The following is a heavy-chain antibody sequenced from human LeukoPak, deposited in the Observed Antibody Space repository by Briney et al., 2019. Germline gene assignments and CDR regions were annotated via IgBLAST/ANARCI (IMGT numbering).Heavy chain of an antibody. V-gene: IGHV3-49*04. J-gene: IGHJ6*02. CDR1: GFLFGVHA. D-gene: IGHD4-23*01. CDR2: IRSKAYGGTT. Sequence: PGRSLRLSCAAYGFLFGVHAMSWARQAPGRGLEWVGFIRSKAYGGTTKYAATVQGRFTISRDDSKGIAYLQMNSLETEDTAVYYCGRGPILRWIHNGIDVWGPGTTVTVSS. CDR3: GRGPILRWIHNGIDV.